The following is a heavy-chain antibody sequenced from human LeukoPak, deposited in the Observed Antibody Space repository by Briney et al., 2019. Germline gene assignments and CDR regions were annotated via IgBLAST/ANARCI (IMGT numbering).Heavy chain of an antibody. J-gene: IGHJ3*02. CDR3: ARGTAAEFAFDI. CDR2: IYHSDSV. CDR1: GGSFSSGGYS. Sequence: SETLSLTCGISGGSFSSGGYSWSWIRQPPGKGLEWIAHIYHSDSVYYNPSLRSRVTISVDTSKNQFSLKLSSVTAADTAVYYCARGTAAEFAFDIWGQGTMVTVSS. V-gene: IGHV4-30-2*01. D-gene: IGHD6-13*01.